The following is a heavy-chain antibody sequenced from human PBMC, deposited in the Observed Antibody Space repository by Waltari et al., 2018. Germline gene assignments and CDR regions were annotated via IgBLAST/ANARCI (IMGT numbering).Heavy chain of an antibody. Sequence: QLQLQESGPGLVKPSETLSLTCTVSGGSISSSSYYWGWIRQPPGKGLEWIGSIYYSGSTYYNPALKRRVTISVDTSKNQFSLKLSSVTAADTAVYYCARIFVPYSSSWYLDIGWFDPWGQGTLVTVSS. CDR3: ARIFVPYSSSWYLDIGWFDP. CDR1: GGSISSSSYY. CDR2: IYYSGST. V-gene: IGHV4-39*07. D-gene: IGHD6-13*01. J-gene: IGHJ5*02.